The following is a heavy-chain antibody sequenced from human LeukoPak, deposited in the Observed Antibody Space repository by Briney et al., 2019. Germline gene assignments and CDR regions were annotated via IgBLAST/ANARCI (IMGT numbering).Heavy chain of an antibody. D-gene: IGHD4/OR15-4a*01. J-gene: IGHJ5*01. CDR1: GGSISSYY. Sequence: SETLSLTCTVSGGSISSYYWSWIRQPPGKGLEWIGYIYYSGSTNYNPSLKSRVTISVDTSKNQFSLKLSSVTAADTAAYYCAREPGANSFDSWGQGTLVTVSS. V-gene: IGHV4-59*12. CDR3: AREPGANSFDS. CDR2: IYYSGST.